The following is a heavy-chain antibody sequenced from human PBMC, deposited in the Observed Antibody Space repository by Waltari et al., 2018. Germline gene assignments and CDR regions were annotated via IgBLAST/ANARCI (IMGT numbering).Heavy chain of an antibody. D-gene: IGHD6-19*01. V-gene: IGHV4-39*07. CDR1: GGSIRSSSSY. Sequence: QLQLQESGPGLVKPSETLSLTCTVSGGSIRSSSSYWGWIRQPPGKGLEWIGSIYYSGSTYYNPSLKSRVTISVDTSKNQFSLKLSSVTAADTAVYYCARSSGWYHFQHWGQGTLVTVSS. J-gene: IGHJ1*01. CDR2: IYYSGST. CDR3: ARSSGWYHFQH.